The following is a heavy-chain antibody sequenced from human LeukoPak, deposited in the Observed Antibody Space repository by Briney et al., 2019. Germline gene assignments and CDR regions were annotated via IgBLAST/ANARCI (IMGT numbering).Heavy chain of an antibody. V-gene: IGHV3-30*04. J-gene: IGHJ6*02. CDR3: ARDRRYSRSIELYYYYYGMDV. CDR2: ISYDGSNK. Sequence: GGSLRLSCAASGFTFSSYAMHWVRQAPGKGLEWVAVISYDGSNKYYADSVKGRFTISRDNSKNTLYLQMNSLRAEDTAVYYCARDRRYSRSIELYYYYYGMDVWGQGTTVTVSS. CDR1: GFTFSSYA. D-gene: IGHD6-13*01.